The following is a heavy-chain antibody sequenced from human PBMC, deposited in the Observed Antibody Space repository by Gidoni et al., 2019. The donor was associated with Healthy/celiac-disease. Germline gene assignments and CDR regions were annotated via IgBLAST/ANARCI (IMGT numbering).Heavy chain of an antibody. Sequence: EVQLVESGGGLIQPRGSLRLSWSASGFTFLRYAMHWVRQAPGKGLEYVSAISSNGGSTYYADSVKGRFTISRDNSKNTLYLQMSSLRAEDTAVYYCVTRINMVRGVIITGKNDAFDIWGQGTMVTVSS. CDR3: VTRINMVRGVIITGKNDAFDI. D-gene: IGHD3-10*01. CDR1: GFTFLRYA. V-gene: IGHV3-64D*09. CDR2: ISSNGGST. J-gene: IGHJ3*02.